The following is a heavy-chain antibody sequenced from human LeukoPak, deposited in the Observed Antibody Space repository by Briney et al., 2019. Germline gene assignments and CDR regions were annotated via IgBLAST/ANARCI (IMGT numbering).Heavy chain of an antibody. Sequence: SETLSLTCTVSGGSISSSSYYRGWIRQPPGKGLEWIGSIYYSGSTYYNPSLKSRVTISVDTSKNQFSLKLSSVTAADTAVYYCARSILVGGYFTYWYFDLWGRGTLVTVSS. CDR3: ARSILVGGYFTYWYFDL. V-gene: IGHV4-39*01. D-gene: IGHD3-22*01. J-gene: IGHJ2*01. CDR2: IYYSGST. CDR1: GGSISSSSYY.